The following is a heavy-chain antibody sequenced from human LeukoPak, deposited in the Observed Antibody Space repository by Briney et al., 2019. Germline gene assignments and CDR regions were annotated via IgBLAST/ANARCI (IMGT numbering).Heavy chain of an antibody. CDR2: ITSSSSYI. Sequence: PGGSLRLSCAASGFTFSRYTMNWVRQAPGKGLEWVSSITSSSSYIYYADSVKGQFTISRDNAKNSLYLEMNSLRAEDTAVYYCARPSNEGQWLVGQGVDYWGQGTLVTVSS. D-gene: IGHD6-19*01. J-gene: IGHJ4*02. CDR1: GFTFSRYT. CDR3: ARPSNEGQWLVGQGVDY. V-gene: IGHV3-21*01.